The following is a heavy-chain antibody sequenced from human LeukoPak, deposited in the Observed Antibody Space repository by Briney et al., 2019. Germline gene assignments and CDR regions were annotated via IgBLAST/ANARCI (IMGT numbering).Heavy chain of an antibody. CDR3: ARLEQTDDY. CDR1: GYTFTGYY. J-gene: IGHJ4*02. Sequence: ASVKVSCKASGYTFTGYYPHWVRQAPGQGLEWMGWIYPHSGGTNYAQKFQGRVSMTRDTSTSTAYMELHRLTSDDTAVYYCARLEQTDDYWGQGTLVTVSS. CDR2: IYPHSGGT. D-gene: IGHD1/OR15-1a*01. V-gene: IGHV1-2*02.